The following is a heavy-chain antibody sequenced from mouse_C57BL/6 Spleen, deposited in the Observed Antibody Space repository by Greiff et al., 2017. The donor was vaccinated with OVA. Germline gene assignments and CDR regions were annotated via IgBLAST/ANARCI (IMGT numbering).Heavy chain of an antibody. J-gene: IGHJ1*03. Sequence: VQLQQSGAELARPGASVKLSCKASGYTFTSYGISWVKQRTGQGLEWIGEIYPRSGNTYYNEKFKGKATLTADKSSSTAYMELRSLTSEDSAVYFCASTGDYDVWYFDVWGTGTTVTVSS. CDR1: GYTFTSYG. V-gene: IGHV1-81*01. D-gene: IGHD2-4*01. CDR3: ASTGDYDVWYFDV. CDR2: IYPRSGNT.